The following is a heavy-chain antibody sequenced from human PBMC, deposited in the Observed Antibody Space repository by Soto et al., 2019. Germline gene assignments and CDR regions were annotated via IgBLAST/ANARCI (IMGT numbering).Heavy chain of an antibody. D-gene: IGHD1-1*01. CDR3: ARPDGANYNFRY. V-gene: IGHV3-23*01. Sequence: DVQLLESGGSLVQPGGSLRLSCAASGFTFNAYSLSWVRQAPGKGLEWVSAISTSGGSTYYTDSVKGRFTISRDNSQNTLYLQMNSLRAEDTAVYYCARPDGANYNFRYWGQGTLVTVSS. CDR2: ISTSGGST. J-gene: IGHJ4*02. CDR1: GFTFNAYS.